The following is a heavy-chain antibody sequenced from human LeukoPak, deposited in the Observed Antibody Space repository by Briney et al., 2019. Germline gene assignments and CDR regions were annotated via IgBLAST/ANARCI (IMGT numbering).Heavy chain of an antibody. CDR2: ISGSGSIT. CDR3: AYLGLSSDWNDVPGPQIDH. V-gene: IGHV3-21*04. D-gene: IGHD1-1*01. J-gene: IGHJ4*02. Sequence: GGSLRLSCAASGFTFSTYSMNWVRQAPGKGLEWVSTISGSGSITFYADSVKGRFTISRDDSNTLYLQMNSLRADDTAVYYCAYLGLSSDWNDVPGPQIDHWGRGTLVSVAS. CDR1: GFTFSTYS.